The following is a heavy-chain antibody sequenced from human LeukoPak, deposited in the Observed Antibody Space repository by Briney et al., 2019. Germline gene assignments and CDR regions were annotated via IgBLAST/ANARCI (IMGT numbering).Heavy chain of an antibody. CDR1: GGSISSYY. D-gene: IGHD3-22*01. J-gene: IGHJ4*02. CDR2: IYTSGST. CDR3: ARALAYYYDSSGYYPMYYFDS. V-gene: IGHV4-4*07. Sequence: SETLSLTCTVSGGSISSYYWSWIRQPAGKGLEWIGRIYTSGSTNYNPSLKSRLTMSVATSKNQFSLKLSSATAADTAVYYCARALAYYYDSSGYYPMYYFDSWGQGTLVTVSS.